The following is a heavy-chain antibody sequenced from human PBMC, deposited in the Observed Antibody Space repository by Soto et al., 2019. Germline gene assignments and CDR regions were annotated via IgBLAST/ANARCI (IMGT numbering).Heavy chain of an antibody. J-gene: IGHJ6*02. CDR2: IYYSGST. V-gene: IGHV4-31*03. CDR1: GVSISSGGYY. CDR3: ARVDVWGSSHNTYYGRDA. D-gene: IGHD3-16*01. Sequence: PLETLSLTCPVSGVSISSGGYYWSWIRQHPGKGLEWIGYIYYSGSTYYNPSLKSRVTISVDTSKNQFSLKLSSVTAADTAVYSCARVDVWGSSHNTYYGRDAGGQGPRVTFSS.